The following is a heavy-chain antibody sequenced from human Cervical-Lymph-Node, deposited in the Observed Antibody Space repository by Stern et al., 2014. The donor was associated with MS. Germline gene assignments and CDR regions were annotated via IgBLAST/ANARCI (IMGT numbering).Heavy chain of an antibody. V-gene: IGHV1-69*09. CDR2: IIPILGIA. CDR3: AGQGTGTTPYYYYGMDV. J-gene: IGHJ6*02. D-gene: IGHD1-1*01. Sequence: VQLVESGAEVKKPGSSVKVSCKASGGTFSSYTISWVRQAPGQGLEWMGRIIPILGIANYAQKFQGRVTITADKSTSTAYMALSSLRSEDTAVYYCAGQGTGTTPYYYYGMDVWGQGTTVTVSS. CDR1: GGTFSSYT.